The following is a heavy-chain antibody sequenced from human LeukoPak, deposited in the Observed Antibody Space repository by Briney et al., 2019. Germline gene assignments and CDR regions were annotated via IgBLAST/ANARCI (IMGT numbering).Heavy chain of an antibody. CDR2: IRSKANSYAT. D-gene: IGHD3-22*01. J-gene: IGHJ3*02. CDR3: TARSNYDSSGYYYGQGAFDI. Sequence: GGSLKLSCAASGFTFSGSAMHWVRQASGKGLEWVGRIRSKANSYATAYAASVEGRFTISRDDSENTAYLQMNSLKTEDTAVYYCTARSNYDSSGYYYGQGAFDIWGQGTMVTVSS. V-gene: IGHV3-73*01. CDR1: GFTFSGSA.